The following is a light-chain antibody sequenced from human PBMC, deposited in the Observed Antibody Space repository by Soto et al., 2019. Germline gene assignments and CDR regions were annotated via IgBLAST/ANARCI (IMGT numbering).Light chain of an antibody. Sequence: QLVLTQSPSASASLGASVKLTCTLSSGHSNYAIAWPQQQSEKGPRYLMKLNSDGSHSKGDGIPDRFSGSSSGAERYLTIASLQSEDEADYYCQPWGSGIVVFCGGTKLTVL. V-gene: IGLV4-69*01. J-gene: IGLJ2*01. CDR1: SGHSNYA. CDR3: QPWGSGIVV. CDR2: LNSDGSH.